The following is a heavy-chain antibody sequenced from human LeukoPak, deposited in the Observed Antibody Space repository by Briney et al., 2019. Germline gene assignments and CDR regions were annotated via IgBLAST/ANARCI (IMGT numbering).Heavy chain of an antibody. V-gene: IGHV3-23*01. CDR2: ISGGGGST. CDR3: AKGYYGFFDY. Sequence: GGSLRLSCAASGFTFSSDAMSWVRQAPGKGLEWVSAISGGGGSTYYADSAKGRFTISRDNSKNTLYLRMNSLRAEDTALYYCAKGYYGFFDYWGQGTLVTVSS. J-gene: IGHJ4*02. CDR1: GFTFSSDA. D-gene: IGHD3-10*01.